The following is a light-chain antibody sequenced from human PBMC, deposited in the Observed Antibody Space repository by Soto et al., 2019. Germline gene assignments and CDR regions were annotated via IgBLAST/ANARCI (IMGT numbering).Light chain of an antibody. Sequence: HSVLTQPPSASESPGQSVTISCTGTSSDVGGYNYVSWYQQHPGKAPKLMIYEVSKRPSGVPDRFSGSKSGNTASLTVSGLQAEDEADYYCSSYAGSNNLVFGGGTKVTVL. V-gene: IGLV2-8*01. J-gene: IGLJ2*01. CDR3: SSYAGSNNLV. CDR2: EVS. CDR1: SSDVGGYNY.